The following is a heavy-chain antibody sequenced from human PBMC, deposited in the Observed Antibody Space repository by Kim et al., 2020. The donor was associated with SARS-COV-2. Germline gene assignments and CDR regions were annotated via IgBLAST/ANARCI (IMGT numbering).Heavy chain of an antibody. CDR3: ARENGGYSYGYGYWYFDL. V-gene: IGHV4-39*07. J-gene: IGHJ2*01. D-gene: IGHD5-18*01. Sequence: KSRVTISVETSKNQFSLKLSSVTAADTAVYYCARENGGYSYGYGYWYFDLWGRGTLVTVSS.